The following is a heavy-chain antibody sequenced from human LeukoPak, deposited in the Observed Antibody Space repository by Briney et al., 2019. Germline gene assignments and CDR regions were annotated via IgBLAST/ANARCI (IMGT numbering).Heavy chain of an antibody. D-gene: IGHD3-3*01. CDR1: GGSISSYY. CDR3: ARGAHPSSITIFGVVIESPLSHYYYMDV. CDR2: IYYSGST. V-gene: IGHV4-59*12. J-gene: IGHJ6*03. Sequence: PSETLSLTCTVSGGSISSYYWSWIRQPPGKGLEWIGYIYYSGSTNYNPSLKSRVTISVDTSKNQFSLNLSSVTAADTAVYYCARGAHPSSITIFGVVIESPLSHYYYMDVWGKGTTVTVSS.